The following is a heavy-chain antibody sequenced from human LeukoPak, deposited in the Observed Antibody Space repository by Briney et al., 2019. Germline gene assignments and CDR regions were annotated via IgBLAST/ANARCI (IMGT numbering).Heavy chain of an antibody. J-gene: IGHJ3*02. D-gene: IGHD2-2*01. Sequence: ASVKVSCKASGYTFTSYYMHWVRQAPGQGLEWMRIINPSGGSTSYAQKFQGRVTMTRDTSTSTVYMELSSLRSEDTAVYYCARDWSCTTSCYLLNAFDIWGLGTMVTVSS. V-gene: IGHV1-46*03. CDR3: ARDWSCTTSCYLLNAFDI. CDR2: INPSGGST. CDR1: GYTFTSYY.